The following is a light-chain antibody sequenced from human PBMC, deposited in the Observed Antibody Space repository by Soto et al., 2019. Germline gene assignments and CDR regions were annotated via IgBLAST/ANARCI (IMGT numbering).Light chain of an antibody. CDR1: QSVSSSY. Sequence: ENVLTQSPGTLSLSPGERATLACRASQSVSSSYLAWYQQKPGQAPRLLIYDASIRATGIPDRFSGSGSGTDFSLTISRLEPEDCAVDCCQQYGSSPRTFGPGTKVEIK. CDR3: QQYGSSPRT. J-gene: IGKJ1*01. CDR2: DAS. V-gene: IGKV3-20*01.